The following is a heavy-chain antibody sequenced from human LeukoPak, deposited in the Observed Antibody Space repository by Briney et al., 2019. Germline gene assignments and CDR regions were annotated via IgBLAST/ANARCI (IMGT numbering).Heavy chain of an antibody. Sequence: GRSLRLSCAASGFPFRMFVMHWVRQAPGKGLEWVTLISDDGGSRNYADSVKGRFTISRDNSRNMLYLEMNNLGVDDTAVYYCARDRSYGPDYWGQGTLVTVSS. CDR1: GFPFRMFV. CDR3: ARDRSYGPDY. D-gene: IGHD3-16*01. V-gene: IGHV3-30*03. J-gene: IGHJ4*02. CDR2: ISDDGGSR.